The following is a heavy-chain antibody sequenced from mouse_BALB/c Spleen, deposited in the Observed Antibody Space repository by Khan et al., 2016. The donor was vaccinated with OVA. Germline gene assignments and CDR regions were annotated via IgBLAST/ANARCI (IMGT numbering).Heavy chain of an antibody. D-gene: IGHD3-3*01. CDR2: LWRGGSP. Sequence: QVQLKQSGPSLVQPSQSLSITCKVSGSSLTSYGVHWVRQSPGKGLEWLGVLWRGGSPDYNAAFLSSLSITKDNSKSQVFFKMNSRQADETAIYYCAKGGWEFAYWGQGTLVTVSA. CDR3: AKGGWEFAY. CDR1: GSSLTSYG. J-gene: IGHJ3*01. V-gene: IGHV2-5-1*01.